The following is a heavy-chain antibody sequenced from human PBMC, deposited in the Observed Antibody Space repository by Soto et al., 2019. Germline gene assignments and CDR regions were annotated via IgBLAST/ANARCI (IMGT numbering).Heavy chain of an antibody. J-gene: IGHJ3*02. Sequence: ASVKVSCKASGCTFSSYAISCVRQAPGQVLEWMGGIIPIFGTANYAQKFQGRVTITADGSTSTAYMELSSLRSEDTAVYYCARDSRYYYDSSGYGPYAFDIWGQGTMVTVSS. CDR2: IIPIFGTA. D-gene: IGHD3-22*01. CDR3: ARDSRYYYDSSGYGPYAFDI. V-gene: IGHV1-69*13. CDR1: GCTFSSYA.